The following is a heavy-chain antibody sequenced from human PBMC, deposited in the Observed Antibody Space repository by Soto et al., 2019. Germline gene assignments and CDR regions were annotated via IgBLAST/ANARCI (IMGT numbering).Heavy chain of an antibody. J-gene: IGHJ4*02. CDR3: AKDGSRITIFGSDY. V-gene: IGHV3-23*01. CDR2: ISGSGGST. D-gene: IGHD3-3*01. CDR1: GFTFSSYA. Sequence: GGSLRLSCAASGFTFSSYAMSWVRQAPGKGLEWVSAISGSGGSTYYADSVKGRFTISRDNSKNTLYLQMNSLRAEDTAVYYCAKDGSRITIFGSDYWGQGTLVTVSS.